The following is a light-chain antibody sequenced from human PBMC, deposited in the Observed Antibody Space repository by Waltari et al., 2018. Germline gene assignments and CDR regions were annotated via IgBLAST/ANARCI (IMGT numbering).Light chain of an antibody. J-gene: IGKJ4*01. CDR1: HNISRY. CDR3: QQRSSWLPLT. V-gene: IGKV3-11*01. Sequence: EVVFTQSPATLSLSPGERATLSRRASHNISRYLGWYQPKPGQPPRLLIYDASNRATGVPDRVTGSGSGTDFTLTISSLEPEDLAVYYCQQRSSWLPLTFGGGTKVEIK. CDR2: DAS.